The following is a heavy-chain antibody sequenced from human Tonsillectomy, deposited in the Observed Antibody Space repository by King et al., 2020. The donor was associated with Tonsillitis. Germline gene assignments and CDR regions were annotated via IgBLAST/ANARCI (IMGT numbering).Heavy chain of an antibody. CDR1: GFTFSSFW. Sequence: VQLVESGGGLVQPGGSLRLSCAASGFTFSSFWMSWVRQAPGKGLEWVATIKQDGTEKYYLDSVKGQFTISRDNAKNSLYLQMNRLRAEDTAVYYCARVSWTPDYWGQGTLVTVSS. D-gene: IGHD1-1*01. V-gene: IGHV3-7*01. CDR3: ARVSWTPDY. CDR2: IKQDGTEK. J-gene: IGHJ4*02.